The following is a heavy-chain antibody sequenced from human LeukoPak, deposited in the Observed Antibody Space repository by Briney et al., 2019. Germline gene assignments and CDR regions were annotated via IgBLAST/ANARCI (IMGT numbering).Heavy chain of an antibody. Sequence: GSLRLSCAASEFNFSNYAMGWVRQAPGKGLEWVSTIDKTTYPTFYADSVKGRFTISRDNSKNTLYLQMNSLRTEDTAVYFCAKFEGATIPGWFNDYWGQGILVTVSS. CDR2: IDKTTYPT. CDR3: AKFEGATIPGWFNDY. V-gene: IGHV3-23*05. CDR1: EFNFSNYA. J-gene: IGHJ4*02. D-gene: IGHD6-19*01.